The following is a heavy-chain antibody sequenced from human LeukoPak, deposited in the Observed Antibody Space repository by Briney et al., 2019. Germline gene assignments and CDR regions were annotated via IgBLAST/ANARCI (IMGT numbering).Heavy chain of an antibody. CDR3: ARGSGRFLGSTWHLVS. D-gene: IGHD3-3*01. Sequence: SGGSLRLSCAASGFTFSSYAMHWVRQAPGKGLEWVAVISYDGSNKYYADSVEGRFTISRDKSRNTLSLQMNSLRAEDTAVYYCARGSGRFLGSTWHLVSWGQGTLVTVSS. J-gene: IGHJ4*02. V-gene: IGHV3-30-3*01. CDR1: GFTFSSYA. CDR2: ISYDGSNK.